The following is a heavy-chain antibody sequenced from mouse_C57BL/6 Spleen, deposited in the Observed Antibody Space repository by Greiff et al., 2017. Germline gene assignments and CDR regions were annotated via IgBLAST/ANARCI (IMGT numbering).Heavy chain of an antibody. CDR1: GFTFSSYA. CDR3: ARGDYGNYYFDY. CDR2: ISDGGSYT. V-gene: IGHV5-4*03. J-gene: IGHJ2*01. D-gene: IGHD2-1*01. Sequence: DVKLVESGGGLVKPGGSLKLSCAASGFTFSSYAMSWVRQTPEKRLEWVATISDGGSYTYYPDNVKGRFTISRDNAKNNLYLQMSHLKSEDTAMYYCARGDYGNYYFDYWGQGTTLTVSS.